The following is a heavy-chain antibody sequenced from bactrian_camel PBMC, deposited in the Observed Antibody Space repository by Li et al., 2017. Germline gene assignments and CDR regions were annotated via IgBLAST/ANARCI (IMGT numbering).Heavy chain of an antibody. CDR3: AKGQDSLASRSWRE. Sequence: HVQLVESGGGSVQAGGSLRLSCAASGYSWSGYCMGWFRQTPGKGREGVADIYLDDGTTYYADSVKGRFTISQDSAKNTLYLQLNSLETEDTAMYYCAKGQDSLASRSWRERGQGTQVTVS. V-gene: IGHV3S1*01. D-gene: IGHD6*01. CDR1: GYSWSGYC. J-gene: IGHJ4*01. CDR2: IYLDDGTT.